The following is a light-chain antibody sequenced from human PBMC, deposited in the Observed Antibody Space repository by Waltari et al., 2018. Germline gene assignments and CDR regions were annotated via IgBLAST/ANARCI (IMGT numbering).Light chain of an antibody. CDR1: QSISSW. CDR3: QQAHSFPYS. Sequence: DIQMTQSPSTLSASVGDRVTITCRASQSISSWLAWYQQKPGKAPKLLIYDASSLESGVPSRFSGSGSGTEFTLTISSLQPEDSATYYCQQAHSFPYSFGQGTKLEIK. J-gene: IGKJ2*03. CDR2: DAS. V-gene: IGKV1-5*01.